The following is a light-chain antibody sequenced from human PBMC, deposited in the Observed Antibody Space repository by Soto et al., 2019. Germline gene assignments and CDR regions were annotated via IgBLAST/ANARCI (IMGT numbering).Light chain of an antibody. V-gene: IGKV1-33*01. Sequence: DIQVTQSPSSLSASVGDRVTITCQASQDINIYLNWYQQKPGKAPKLLIYDASNLETGVPSRFSGSGSGTEFTFTISSLQPEDIATYFCQQYLNLLTFGGGTKVEIK. CDR2: DAS. J-gene: IGKJ4*01. CDR3: QQYLNLLT. CDR1: QDINIY.